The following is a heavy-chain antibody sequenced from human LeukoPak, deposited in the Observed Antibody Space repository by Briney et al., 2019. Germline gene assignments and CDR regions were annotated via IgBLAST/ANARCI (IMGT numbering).Heavy chain of an antibody. D-gene: IGHD3-3*01. CDR1: GGSISSHC. J-gene: IGHJ5*02. V-gene: IGHV4-4*07. CDR2: MFIRGSA. CDR3: ARDQGWVGVSVSLDL. Sequence: NPSETLSLTCTVSGGSISSHCWNWIRQPAGKGLEWIGRMFIRGSANYSPSLKSRVSMSLDKSRSQFSLNLSSVTAADTAVYYCARDQGWVGVSVSLDLWGPGTLVTVSS.